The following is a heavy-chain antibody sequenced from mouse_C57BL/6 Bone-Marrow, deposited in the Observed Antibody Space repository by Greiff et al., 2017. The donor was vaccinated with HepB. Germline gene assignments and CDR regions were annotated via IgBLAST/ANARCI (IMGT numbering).Heavy chain of an antibody. V-gene: IGHV5-6*02. CDR1: GFTFSSYG. CDR2: ISSGGSYT. Sequence: DVKLVESGGDLVKPGGSLKLSCAASGFTFSSYGMSWVRQTPDKRLEWVATISSGGSYTYYPDSVKGRFTISRDNAKNTLYLQMSSLKSEDTAMYYCAREGMITYFDYWGQGTTLTVSS. D-gene: IGHD2-4*01. CDR3: AREGMITYFDY. J-gene: IGHJ2*01.